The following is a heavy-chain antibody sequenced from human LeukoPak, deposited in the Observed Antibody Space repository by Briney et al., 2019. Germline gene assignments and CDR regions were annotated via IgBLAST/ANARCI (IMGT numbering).Heavy chain of an antibody. CDR3: ATRPPLYGDPYYFDY. Sequence: GGSLRLSCAASGFTFSSYWMHWVRQAPGKGLEWVSAISGSGGSTYYADSVKGRFTISRDNSKNTLYLQMNSLRAEDTAVYYCATRPPLYGDPYYFDYWGQGTLVTVSS. V-gene: IGHV3-23*01. J-gene: IGHJ4*02. CDR2: ISGSGGST. CDR1: GFTFSSYW. D-gene: IGHD4-17*01.